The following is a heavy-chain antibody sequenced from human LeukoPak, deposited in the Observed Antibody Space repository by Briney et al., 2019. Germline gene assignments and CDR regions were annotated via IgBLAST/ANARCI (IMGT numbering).Heavy chain of an antibody. CDR3: ARVTGYRIEDYFDY. CDR1: GGSISSYC. V-gene: IGHV4-59*01. CDR2: IYYSGST. J-gene: IGHJ4*02. D-gene: IGHD6-13*01. Sequence: PSETLSLTCTVSGGSISSYCWSWIRQPPGKGLEWIGYIYYSGSTNYNPSLKSRVTISVETSKNEFSLKLRSVTAADTAVYYCARVTGYRIEDYFDYWGQGTLVTVSS.